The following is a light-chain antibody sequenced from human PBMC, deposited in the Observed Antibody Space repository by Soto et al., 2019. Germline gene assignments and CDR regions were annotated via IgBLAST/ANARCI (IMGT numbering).Light chain of an antibody. V-gene: IGKV1-39*01. CDR2: AAS. CDR3: QQSYDHPVT. CDR1: QSISTY. J-gene: IGKJ5*01. Sequence: DIQMTQSPSSLSASVGDRVSITCRASQSISTYLNWFHQKPGEAPNRLIYAASTLQSGVPSRFSGSGSGTDFTLTISNLQPEDFATYYCQQSYDHPVTFGQGTRLDIK.